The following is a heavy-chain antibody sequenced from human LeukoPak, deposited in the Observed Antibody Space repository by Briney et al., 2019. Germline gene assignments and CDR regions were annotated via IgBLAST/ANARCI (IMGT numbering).Heavy chain of an antibody. CDR2: ISYDGSNK. CDR1: GFTFSSYA. J-gene: IGHJ4*02. D-gene: IGHD3-22*01. CDR3: ARGPNYYDSTGMSD. Sequence: GGSLRLSCAASGFTFSSYAMHWVRQAPGKGLEWVAVISYDGSNKYYADSVKGRFTISRDNSKNTLYLQMNSLRAEDTAVYYCARGPNYYDSTGMSDWGQGTLVTVSS. V-gene: IGHV3-30-3*01.